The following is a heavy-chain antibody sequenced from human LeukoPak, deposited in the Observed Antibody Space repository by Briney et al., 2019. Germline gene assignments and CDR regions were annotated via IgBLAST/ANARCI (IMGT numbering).Heavy chain of an antibody. CDR3: ARDAGTMVRGVIIGAFDI. V-gene: IGHV4-59*01. CDR2: IYYSGST. CDR1: GGSISSYY. J-gene: IGHJ3*02. Sequence: PSETLSLACTVSGGSISSYYWSWIRQPPGKGLEWIGYIYYSGSTNYNPSLKCRVTISVDTSKNQFSLKLISVTAADTAVYYCARDAGTMVRGVIIGAFDIWGQGTMVTVSS. D-gene: IGHD3-10*01.